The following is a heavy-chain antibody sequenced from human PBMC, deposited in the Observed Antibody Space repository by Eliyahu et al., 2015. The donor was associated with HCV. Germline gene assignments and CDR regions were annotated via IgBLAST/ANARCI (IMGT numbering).Heavy chain of an antibody. Sequence: VSSISDSGGRTNYADSVKGRFTISRDNTKNTLYLQMSSLRAEDTAVYYCVIPLPTVVLGTGNDWGQGTLVIVSS. J-gene: IGHJ1*01. CDR2: ISDSGGRT. CDR3: VIPLPTVVLGTGND. V-gene: IGHV3-23*01. D-gene: IGHD4-23*01.